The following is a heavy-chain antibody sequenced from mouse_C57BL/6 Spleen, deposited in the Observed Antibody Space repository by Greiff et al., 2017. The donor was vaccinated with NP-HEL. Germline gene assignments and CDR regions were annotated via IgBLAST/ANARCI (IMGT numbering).Heavy chain of an antibody. V-gene: IGHV1-55*01. CDR2: IYPGSGST. D-gene: IGHD3-2*02. Sequence: QVQLQQPGAELVKPGASVKMSCKASGYTFTSYWITWVKQRPGQGLEWIGDIYPGSGSTNYNEKFKSKATLTVDTSSSTAYMQLSSLTSEDSAVYYCARGSSGYPYYAMDYWGQGTSVTVSS. J-gene: IGHJ4*01. CDR1: GYTFTSYW. CDR3: ARGSSGYPYYAMDY.